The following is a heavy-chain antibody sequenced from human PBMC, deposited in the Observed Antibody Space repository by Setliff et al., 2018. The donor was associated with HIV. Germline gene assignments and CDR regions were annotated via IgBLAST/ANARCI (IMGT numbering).Heavy chain of an antibody. J-gene: IGHJ5*02. V-gene: IGHV4-34*01. CDR2: INNDGGT. D-gene: IGHD3-3*01. CDR1: GVYRGQYP. CDR3: ALRMKNELTIFNIIKTRRNWFDP. Sequence: PSETLSLTCAVYGVYGVYRGQYPWSWIRQPPGQGLEWIGEINNDGGTASSPSLTGRLTMSLDKSKNQFSLNLRSVTAADTAVYYCALRMKNELTIFNIIKTRRNWFDPWSQGTLVTVSS.